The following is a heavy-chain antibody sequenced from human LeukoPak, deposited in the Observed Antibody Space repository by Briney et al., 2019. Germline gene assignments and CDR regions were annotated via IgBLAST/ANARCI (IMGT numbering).Heavy chain of an antibody. CDR1: GYIFTTYY. CDR3: ARSGVRGASSPDAFDV. CDR2: INPHGGST. J-gene: IGHJ3*01. V-gene: IGHV1-46*01. D-gene: IGHD3-10*02. Sequence: ASVTVSCTASGYIFTTYYMHWVRQAPGQGLEWVGIINPHGGSTSNAQKFQGRVTMTRVTSTSTVYMELSRLRFEVTAVYYCARSGVRGASSPDAFDVWGQGTLVTVSS.